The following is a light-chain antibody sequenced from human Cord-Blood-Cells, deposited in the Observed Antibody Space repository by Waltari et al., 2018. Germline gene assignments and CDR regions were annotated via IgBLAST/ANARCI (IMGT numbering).Light chain of an antibody. CDR2: SNN. CDR3: AAWDDSLNAL. J-gene: IGLJ2*01. Sequence: QSVLTQPPSASGTPGQRVTISCSGSSSNIGSNTVHWNQQPPGTAPKLLIYSNNQRPSGVPDRFSGSKSGTSASLAISGLQSEDEADYYCAAWDDSLNALFGGGTKLTVL. V-gene: IGLV1-44*01. CDR1: SSNIGSNT.